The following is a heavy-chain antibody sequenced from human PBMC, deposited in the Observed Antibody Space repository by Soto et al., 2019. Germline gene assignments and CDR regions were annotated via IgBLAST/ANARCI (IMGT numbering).Heavy chain of an antibody. CDR3: ARLTPWRGTTWDYNGFDL. CDR1: GGTFSSYA. J-gene: IGHJ5*02. CDR2: IIPIFGTA. Sequence: QVQLVQSGAEVKKPGSSVKVSCKASGGTFSSYAISWVRQAPGQGLEWMGGIIPIFGTANYAQKLQGKVTIAEDETTSTAYKELSSLRSKDTAVYYFARLTPWRGTTWDYNGFDLWGQGTLVTVSS. V-gene: IGHV1-69*01. D-gene: IGHD1-7*01.